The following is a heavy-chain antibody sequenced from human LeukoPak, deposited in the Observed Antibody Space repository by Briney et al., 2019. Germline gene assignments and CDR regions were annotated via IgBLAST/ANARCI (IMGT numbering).Heavy chain of an antibody. D-gene: IGHD3-10*01. V-gene: IGHV3-23*01. CDR2: ISGSGDST. CDR3: AKAAYYGSGSPLYYFDY. Sequence: PGGSLRLSCAASGFTFTSSAMSWVRQAPGKGLEWASAISGSGDSTYYADSVKGRFTISRDNSKNTLYLQMNSLRAEDTAVYYCAKAAYYGSGSPLYYFDYWGQGTLVTVSS. CDR1: GFTFTSSA. J-gene: IGHJ4*02.